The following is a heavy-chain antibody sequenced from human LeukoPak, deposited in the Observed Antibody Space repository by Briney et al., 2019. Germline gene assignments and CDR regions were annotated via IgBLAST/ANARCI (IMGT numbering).Heavy chain of an antibody. CDR2: IKQDGSEK. D-gene: IGHD5-18*01. CDR3: ARGYSYPFP. CDR1: GFTFSSHW. Sequence: GGSLRLSCAASGFTFSSHWMSWVRQAPGKGLEWVANIKQDGSEKYYVDSVKGRFTISRDNAKNSLYLQMNSLRAEDTAVYYCARGYSYPFPWGQGTLVTVSS. V-gene: IGHV3-7*03. J-gene: IGHJ5*02.